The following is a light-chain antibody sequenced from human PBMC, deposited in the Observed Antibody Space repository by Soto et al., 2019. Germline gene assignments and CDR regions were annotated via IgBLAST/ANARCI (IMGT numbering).Light chain of an antibody. Sequence: QSVLTQPPSVSGAPGKRVTISCTGTSSNIGAGFAVHWYQQLPGTAPKLLIYGNNNRPSGVPDRFSGSKSGTPASLAITGLQAEDEADYYCQSYDTSLSGYVFGTGTKLTVL. V-gene: IGLV1-40*01. CDR2: GNN. J-gene: IGLJ1*01. CDR3: QSYDTSLSGYV. CDR1: SSNIGAGFA.